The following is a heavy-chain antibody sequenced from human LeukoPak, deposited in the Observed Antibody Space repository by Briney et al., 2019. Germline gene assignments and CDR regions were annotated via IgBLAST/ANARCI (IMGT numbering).Heavy chain of an antibody. V-gene: IGHV3-21*01. CDR3: AREVRYYDILTGYYRSYFDY. Sequence: GGSLRLSCAASGFTFSSYSMNWVRQAPGKGLEWVSSISSSSSYIYYADSVKGRFTISRDNAKNSLYLQMNSLRAEGTAVYYCAREVRYYDILTGYYRSYFDYWGQGTLVTVSS. CDR2: ISSSSSYI. J-gene: IGHJ4*02. D-gene: IGHD3-9*01. CDR1: GFTFSSYS.